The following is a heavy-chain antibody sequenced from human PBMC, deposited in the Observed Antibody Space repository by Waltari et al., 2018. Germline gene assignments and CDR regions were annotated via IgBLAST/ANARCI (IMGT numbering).Heavy chain of an antibody. CDR1: GDSFRSYA. V-gene: IGHV1-69*01. CDR3: ARDELGSTTHYYYYGMDV. D-gene: IGHD7-27*01. CDR2: IIPIFGTA. Sequence: QVQLVQSGAEVKKPGSSVKVAGKASGDSFRSYAISWVRQAPGHGLEWMGGIIPIFGTANYAQKFQGRVTITADESTSTAYMELSSLRSEDTAVYYCARDELGSTTHYYYYGMDVWGQGTTVTVSS. J-gene: IGHJ6*02.